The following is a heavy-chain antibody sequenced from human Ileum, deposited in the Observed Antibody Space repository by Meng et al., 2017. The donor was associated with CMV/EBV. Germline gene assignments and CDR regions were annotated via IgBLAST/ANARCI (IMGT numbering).Heavy chain of an antibody. Sequence: GSLRLSCTVSGDSISSFYWSWIRQPPGKGLEWIGYLYNGGSTHYNPSLKSRVTISVDTSKNQFSLKLSSVTAADTAVYYCARGATNIPYCTSTSCYNNCFDPWGQGTLVTVSS. CDR2: LYNGGST. CDR3: ARGATNIPYCTSTSCYNNCFDP. CDR1: GDSISSFY. D-gene: IGHD2-2*02. J-gene: IGHJ5*02. V-gene: IGHV4-59*01.